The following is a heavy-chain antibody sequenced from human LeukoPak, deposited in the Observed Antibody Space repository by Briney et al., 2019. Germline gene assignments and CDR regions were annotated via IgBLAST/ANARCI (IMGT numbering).Heavy chain of an antibody. D-gene: IGHD5-18*01. Sequence: SETLSLTCAVYGGSFSGYYWRWIRQPPGKGLEWIGEINHSGSTNYNPSLKSRVTISVDTSKNQFSLKLSSVTAADTAVYYCARGRGYSYGYVKFDYWGQGTLVTVSS. CDR2: INHSGST. CDR3: ARGRGYSYGYVKFDY. V-gene: IGHV4-34*01. CDR1: GGSFSGYY. J-gene: IGHJ4*02.